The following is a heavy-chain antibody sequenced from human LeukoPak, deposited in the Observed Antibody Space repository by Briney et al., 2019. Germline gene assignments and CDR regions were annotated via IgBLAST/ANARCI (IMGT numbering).Heavy chain of an antibody. J-gene: IGHJ4*02. CDR2: IDPSDSYT. CDR3: ARLRFGESYVGY. Sequence: GESLKISCKGSGYSLTSYWISWVRQMPGKGLEWMGRIDPSDSYTNYSPSFQGHVTISADKSISTAYLQWSSLKASDTAMYYCARLRFGESYVGYWGQGTLVTVSS. D-gene: IGHD3-10*01. V-gene: IGHV5-10-1*01. CDR1: GYSLTSYW.